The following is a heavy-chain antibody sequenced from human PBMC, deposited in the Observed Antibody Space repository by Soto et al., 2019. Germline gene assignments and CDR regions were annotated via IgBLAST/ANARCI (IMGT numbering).Heavy chain of an antibody. D-gene: IGHD3-9*01. Sequence: EVQLVESGGGLVQPGGSLRLSCAASGFTVSSNYMSWVRQAPGKGLEWVSVIYSGGSTYYADSVKGRFTISRDNSKNTLYLQMNSLRAEDTAVHYCARVNRDYDILTGYWNYFDYWGQGTLVTVSS. CDR2: IYSGGST. J-gene: IGHJ4*02. V-gene: IGHV3-66*01. CDR1: GFTVSSNY. CDR3: ARVNRDYDILTGYWNYFDY.